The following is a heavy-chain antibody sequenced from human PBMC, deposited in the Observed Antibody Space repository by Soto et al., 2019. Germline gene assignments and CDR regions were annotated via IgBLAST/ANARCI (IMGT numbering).Heavy chain of an antibody. J-gene: IGHJ4*02. CDR2: IYSGGST. Sequence: GGSLRLSCAASGFTVSSNYMSWVRQAPGKGLEWVSVIYSGGSTYYADSVKGRFTISRDNSKNTLYLQMNSLRAEDTAVYYCARESYYYDSSGFDYWGQGTLVTVSS. V-gene: IGHV3-53*01. CDR3: ARESYYYDSSGFDY. D-gene: IGHD3-22*01. CDR1: GFTVSSNY.